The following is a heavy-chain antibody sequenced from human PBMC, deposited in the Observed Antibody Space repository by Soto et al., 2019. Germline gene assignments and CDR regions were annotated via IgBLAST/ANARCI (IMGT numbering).Heavy chain of an antibody. V-gene: IGHV1-46*01. CDR2: INPSGGST. Sequence: QVQLVQSGAEVKKPGASVKVSCKASGYTFTSYYMHWVRQAPGQGLEWMGIINPSGGSTSYAQKFQGRVTMNRDTSTSTVYMELSSLRSEDTAMYYCARDRTHLSMDVWGQGTTVTVSS. CDR1: GYTFTSYY. CDR3: ARDRTHLSMDV. J-gene: IGHJ6*02.